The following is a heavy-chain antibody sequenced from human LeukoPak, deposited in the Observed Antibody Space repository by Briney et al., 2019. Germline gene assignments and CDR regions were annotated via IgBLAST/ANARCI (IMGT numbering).Heavy chain of an antibody. CDR3: ARDCGGSCYRLTSGENDY. D-gene: IGHD2-15*01. CDR1: GFTFSSYS. CDR2: ISSSSSHI. J-gene: IGHJ4*02. V-gene: IGHV3-21*01. Sequence: PGGSLRLSCAASGFTFSSYSMNWVRQAPGKGLEWVSSISSSSSHIYYADSVKGRFTISRDNAKNSLYLQMNSLRAEDTAVYYCARDCGGSCYRLTSGENDYWGQGTPVTVSS.